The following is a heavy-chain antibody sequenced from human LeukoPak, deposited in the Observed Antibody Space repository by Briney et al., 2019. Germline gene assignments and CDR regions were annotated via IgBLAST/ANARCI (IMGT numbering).Heavy chain of an antibody. Sequence: GGSLRLSCAASGFTFSSYSMNWVRQAPGKGLEWVSSISTSSSYIYYADSVKGRFTISRDNAKNSLYLQMNSLRAEDTAVYYCARDGESTLYYMDVWGKGTTVTVSS. V-gene: IGHV3-21*01. J-gene: IGHJ6*03. CDR1: GFTFSSYS. CDR2: ISTSSSYI. D-gene: IGHD2-2*01. CDR3: ARDGESTLYYMDV.